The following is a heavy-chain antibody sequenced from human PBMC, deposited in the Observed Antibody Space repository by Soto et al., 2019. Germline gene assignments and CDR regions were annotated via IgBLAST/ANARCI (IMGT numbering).Heavy chain of an antibody. CDR3: ARSRYYYDSSGYLIIDY. Sequence: SVKVCCKGSGGTFSSYSISWVLQAPGQGLEWMGGIIPIFGTANYAQKFQGRVTITADESTSTAYMELSSLRSEDTAVYYCARSRYYYDSSGYLIIDYWGQGTLVTVSS. J-gene: IGHJ4*02. CDR1: GGTFSSYS. D-gene: IGHD3-22*01. CDR2: IIPIFGTA. V-gene: IGHV1-69*13.